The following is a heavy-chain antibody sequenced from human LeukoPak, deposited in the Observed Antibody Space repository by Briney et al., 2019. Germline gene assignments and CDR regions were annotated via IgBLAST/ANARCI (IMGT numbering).Heavy chain of an antibody. D-gene: IGHD6-13*01. CDR1: GYTFTNYA. V-gene: IGHV7-4-1*02. CDR3: AREDYSSSWYKWFDP. J-gene: IGHJ5*02. Sequence: GASVKVSCKASGYTFTNYAMNWVRQAPGQGLEWMGWINTNTENPTYAQGFTGRFVFSLDTSVSTAYLQISSLKAEDTAVYYCAREDYSSSWYKWFDPWGQGTLVTVSS. CDR2: INTNTENP.